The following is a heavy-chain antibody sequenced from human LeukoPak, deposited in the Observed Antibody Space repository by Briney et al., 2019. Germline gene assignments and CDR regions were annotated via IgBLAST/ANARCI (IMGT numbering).Heavy chain of an antibody. CDR2: IWYDGSNK. CDR1: GFTFSSYG. CDR3: ARRGTTGTTPTDY. V-gene: IGHV3-33*01. J-gene: IGHJ4*02. D-gene: IGHD1-1*01. Sequence: GRSLRLSCAASGFTFSSYGMHWVRQAPGKGLEWVAVIWYDGSNKYYADSVKGRFTISRDNSKNTLYLQMNSLRAEDTAVYYCARRGTTGTTPTDYWGQGTLVTVSS.